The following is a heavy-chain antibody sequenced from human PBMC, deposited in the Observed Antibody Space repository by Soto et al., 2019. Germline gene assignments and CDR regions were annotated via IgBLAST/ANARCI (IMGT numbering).Heavy chain of an antibody. CDR3: ARGGSHSSDS. D-gene: IGHD1-26*01. V-gene: IGHV3-7*05. CDR1: GFTFSDFW. J-gene: IGHJ4*02. Sequence: EVQLVESGGNLVQPGGSLRLSCAASGFTFSDFWMSWVRRAPGRGLEWVANIKEDGSETYYVDSVEGRFTIPRDNAKKSLYLQMSSLRAEDTALYYCARGGSHSSDSWGQGALVTVSS. CDR2: IKEDGSET.